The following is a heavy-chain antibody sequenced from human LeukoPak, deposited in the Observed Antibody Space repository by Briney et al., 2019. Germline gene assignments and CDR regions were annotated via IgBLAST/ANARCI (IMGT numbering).Heavy chain of an antibody. V-gene: IGHV1-69*04. CDR1: GGTFSSYA. CDR3: ARDEAGRYFDWLTYFDI. CDR2: IIPFLGIA. Sequence: SVKVSCKASGGTFSSYAISWVRQAPGQGLEWMGRIIPFLGIANYAQKFQGRVTITADKSTSTAYMELSSLRSEDTAVYYCARDEAGRYFDWLTYFDIWGQGTMVTVSS. J-gene: IGHJ3*02. D-gene: IGHD3-9*01.